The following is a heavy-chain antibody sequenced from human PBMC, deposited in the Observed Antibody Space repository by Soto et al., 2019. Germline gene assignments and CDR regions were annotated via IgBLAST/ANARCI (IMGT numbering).Heavy chain of an antibody. J-gene: IGHJ3*02. CDR2: INPSDATT. V-gene: IGHV1-46*01. CDR1: GYTFTSYY. CDR3: ARVYCGGGCYSDASDI. Sequence: GASVKVSCKASGYTFTSYYMQWVQQAPGQGLEWMGIINPSDATTFYAQKFRGRVTMTRDTSTSTVYMELSSLRSEDTALYYCARVYCGGGCYSDASDIWGQGTMVT. D-gene: IGHD2-21*02.